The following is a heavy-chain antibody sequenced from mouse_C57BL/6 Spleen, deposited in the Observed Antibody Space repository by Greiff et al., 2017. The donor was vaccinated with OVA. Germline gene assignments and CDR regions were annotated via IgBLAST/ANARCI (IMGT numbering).Heavy chain of an antibody. CDR2: ISYDGSN. J-gene: IGHJ2*01. V-gene: IGHV3-6*01. D-gene: IGHD2-3*01. CDR1: GYSITSGYY. CDR3: ASRWLLRDY. Sequence: EVQLQESGPGLVKPSQSLSLTCSVTGYSITSGYYWNWIRQFPGNKLEWMGYISYDGSNNYNPSLKNRISINRDTSKNQFFLKLNSVTTEDTATYYCASRWLLRDYWGQGTTLTVSS.